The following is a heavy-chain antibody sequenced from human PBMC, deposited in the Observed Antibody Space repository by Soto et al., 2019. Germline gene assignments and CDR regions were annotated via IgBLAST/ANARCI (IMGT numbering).Heavy chain of an antibody. CDR1: GFTFSNYA. D-gene: IGHD6-13*01. V-gene: IGHV3-23*01. Sequence: GGSLRLSCAASGFTFSNYAMSWVRQSPGKGLEWVSAITGTGGDTYHADSVKGRFTISRDNTKSTLYLQMNSLKVEDTAVYYCAKGSSSSRPYYFDCWGQGTLVTVSS. CDR2: ITGTGGDT. CDR3: AKGSSSSRPYYFDC. J-gene: IGHJ4*02.